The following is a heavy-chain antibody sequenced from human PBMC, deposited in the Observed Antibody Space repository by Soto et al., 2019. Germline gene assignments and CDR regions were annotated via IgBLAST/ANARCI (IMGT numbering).Heavy chain of an antibody. CDR1: GYSLRSNY. V-gene: IGHV1-2*02. D-gene: IGHD3-10*01. J-gene: IGHJ4*02. CDR3: ATPTPLRGAMITNINFDF. CDR2: INPNSSGT. Sequence: ASVKVSCKASGYSLRSNYIHWVRQAPGQGLEWLGWINPNSSGTVYAQKFQGRVTMTRDTSLTTAYMQLNRPTSDDTAVYYCATPTPLRGAMITNINFDFWGQGTPVTVSS.